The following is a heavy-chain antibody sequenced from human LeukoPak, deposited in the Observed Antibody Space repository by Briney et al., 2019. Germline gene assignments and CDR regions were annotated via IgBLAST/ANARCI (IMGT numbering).Heavy chain of an antibody. Sequence: ASVKVSCKASGYTFTGYYMHWVRQAPGQGLEWMGWINPNSGGTKFAQKFQGRVTMTRDTSISTAYMELSRLRSDVTAVYYCARDEGYDSSGYGYWGQGTLVTVSS. J-gene: IGHJ4*02. CDR1: GYTFTGYY. CDR2: INPNSGGT. CDR3: ARDEGYDSSGYGY. V-gene: IGHV1-2*02. D-gene: IGHD3-22*01.